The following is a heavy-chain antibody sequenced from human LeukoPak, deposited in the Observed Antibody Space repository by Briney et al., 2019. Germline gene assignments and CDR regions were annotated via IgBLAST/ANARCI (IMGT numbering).Heavy chain of an antibody. CDR2: IIPILGIA. CDR3: ARDSKGNYYGMDV. CDR1: GGTFSSYA. Sequence: SVKVSCKASGGTFSSYAISWVRQAPGQGLEWVGRIIPILGIANYAQKFQGRVTITADKSTSTAYMELSSLRSEDTAVYYCARDSKGNYYGMDVWGQGTTVTVSS. V-gene: IGHV1-69*04. J-gene: IGHJ6*02. D-gene: IGHD3-10*01.